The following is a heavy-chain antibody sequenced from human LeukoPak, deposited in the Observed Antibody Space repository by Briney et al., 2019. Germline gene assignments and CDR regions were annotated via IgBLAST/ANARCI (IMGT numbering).Heavy chain of an antibody. Sequence: SETLSLTCTVSGDSVSNGNYYWSWLRQPPGKALEWIGYIYYSGSTYYNPSLEGRVTISVDTSKDQFSVKLRSVTAADTAVYYCARSQNYYGSGDYWSQGTLVTVSS. D-gene: IGHD3-10*01. CDR1: GDSVSNGNYY. CDR2: IYYSGST. V-gene: IGHV4-61*01. J-gene: IGHJ4*02. CDR3: ARSQNYYGSGDY.